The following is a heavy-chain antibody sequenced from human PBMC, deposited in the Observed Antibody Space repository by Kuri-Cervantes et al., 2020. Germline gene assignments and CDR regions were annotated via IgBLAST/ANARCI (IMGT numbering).Heavy chain of an antibody. CDR3: ARPHRYYDILTGYYTTGPFDY. J-gene: IGHJ4*02. D-gene: IGHD3-9*01. V-gene: IGHV3-21*01. Sequence: GGSLRLSCAASGFTFSSYSMNWVRQAPGKGLEWVSSISSSSSYIYYADSVKGRFTISRDNAKNSFYLQMNSLRAEDTAVYYCARPHRYYDILTGYYTTGPFDYWGQGTLVTVSS. CDR1: GFTFSSYS. CDR2: ISSSSSYI.